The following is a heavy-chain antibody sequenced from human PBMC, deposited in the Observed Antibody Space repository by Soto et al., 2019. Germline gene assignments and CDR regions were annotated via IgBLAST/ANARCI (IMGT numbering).Heavy chain of an antibody. CDR1: GGTFSSYA. V-gene: IGHV1-69*01. J-gene: IGHJ6*02. CDR3: ARFLGGPQEYYYYYYGMDV. D-gene: IGHD3-16*01. CDR2: IIPIFGTA. Sequence: QVQLVQSGAEVKKPGSSVKVSCKASGGTFSSYAISWVRQAPGQGLEWMGGIIPIFGTANYAQKFQGRVTITADESTRTAYMELSSLRSEDTAVYYCARFLGGPQEYYYYYYGMDVWGLGTTVTVSS.